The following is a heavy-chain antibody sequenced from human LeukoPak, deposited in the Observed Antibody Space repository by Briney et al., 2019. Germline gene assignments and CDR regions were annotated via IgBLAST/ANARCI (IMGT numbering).Heavy chain of an antibody. CDR1: GFTFDNYN. Sequence: GRSLRLSCAASGFTFDNYNLHWVRQAPGKGLEWVSGISWNSGNTGYADSVKGRFTISRDNAKNSLYLQMNSLRAEDTAVYYCARDWGNSGLAVPYWGQGTLVTVSS. J-gene: IGHJ4*02. D-gene: IGHD4-23*01. CDR3: ARDWGNSGLAVPY. V-gene: IGHV3-9*01. CDR2: ISWNSGNT.